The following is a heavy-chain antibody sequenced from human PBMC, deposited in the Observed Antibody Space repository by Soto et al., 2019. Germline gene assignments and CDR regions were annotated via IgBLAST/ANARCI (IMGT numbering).Heavy chain of an antibody. CDR3: ARDGQQWLPRGYYYGMDV. V-gene: IGHV4-59*01. J-gene: IGHJ6*02. Sequence: PSETLSLTCTVSGGSISSYYWSWIRQPPGKGLEWIGYIYYSGSTNYNPSLKSRVTISVDTSKNQFSLKLGSVTAADTAVYYCARDGQQWLPRGYYYGMDVWGQGTTVTVSS. D-gene: IGHD6-19*01. CDR2: IYYSGST. CDR1: GGSISSYY.